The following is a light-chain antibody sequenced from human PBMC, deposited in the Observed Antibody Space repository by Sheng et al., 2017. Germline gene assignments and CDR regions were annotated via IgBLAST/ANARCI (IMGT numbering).Light chain of an antibody. J-gene: IGKJ4*01. CDR2: DAS. CDR3: QQYESLLS. Sequence: DIQMTQSPSSLSAFVGDRVTITCQASQDIRNHLNWYQQKPGKAPKLLIFDASTLDSGVPSRFSASGSGTDFTFTINSLQPEDIATYYCQQYESLLSFGGGTKVEIK. CDR1: QDIRNH. V-gene: IGKV1-33*01.